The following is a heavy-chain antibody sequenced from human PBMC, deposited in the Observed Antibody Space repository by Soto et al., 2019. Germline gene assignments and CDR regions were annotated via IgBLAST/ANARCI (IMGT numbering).Heavy chain of an antibody. CDR1: GFTFSSYG. Sequence: QVQLVESGGGVVQPGRSLRLSCAASGFTFSSYGMHWVRQAPGKGLEWVAVISYDGSNKYYADSVKGRFTISRDNSXXTLYLQMNSLRAEDTAVYYCAKDGCGIAVAGLEDYWGQGTLVTVSS. CDR3: AKDGCGIAVAGLEDY. V-gene: IGHV3-30*18. J-gene: IGHJ4*02. CDR2: ISYDGSNK. D-gene: IGHD6-19*01.